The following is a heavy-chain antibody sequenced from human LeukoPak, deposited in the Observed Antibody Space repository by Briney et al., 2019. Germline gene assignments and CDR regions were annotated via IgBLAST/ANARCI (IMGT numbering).Heavy chain of an antibody. CDR1: GFTFSDYY. J-gene: IGHJ3*02. V-gene: IGHV3-23*01. D-gene: IGHD2-21*02. Sequence: GGSLRLSCAASGFTFSDYYMTWVRQAPGKGLEWVSSISGGSERIFHADSVKGRFTISRDNFKNTLYLQMDSLRAEDTAVYFCAKYELVTGADTFDIWGQGTMVTVSS. CDR2: ISGGSERI. CDR3: AKYELVTGADTFDI.